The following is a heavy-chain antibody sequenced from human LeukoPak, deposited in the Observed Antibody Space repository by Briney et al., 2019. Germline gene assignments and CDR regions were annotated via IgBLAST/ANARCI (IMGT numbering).Heavy chain of an antibody. J-gene: IGHJ4*02. CDR1: GYTFTGYY. Sequence: ASVKVSCKASGYTFTGYYMHRVRQAPGQGFEWMGWINPNSGDTNYAQKFQGRVTMTRDTSISTAHMELSRLRSDDTAVCYCARANPLYCSSTTCLFDYWGQGTLVTVSS. CDR2: INPNSGDT. CDR3: ARANPLYCSSTTCLFDY. V-gene: IGHV1-2*02. D-gene: IGHD2-2*01.